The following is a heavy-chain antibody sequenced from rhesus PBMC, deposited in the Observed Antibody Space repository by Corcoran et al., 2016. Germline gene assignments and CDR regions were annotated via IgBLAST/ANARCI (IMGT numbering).Heavy chain of an antibody. J-gene: IGHJ4*01. D-gene: IGHD1-44*02. CDR2: FEPEAGEA. CDR1: GYTFTDYY. Sequence: EVQLVQSGAEVKKPGASVKISCKASGYTFTDYYLHWVRQAPGKGLEWMGRFEPEAGEATHAQNLQDRVTITADTSTDTAYMELSSLRSEDTAVYYCATYYSGSYQLGFDYWGQGVLVTVSS. V-gene: IGHV1-111*02. CDR3: ATYYSGSYQLGFDY.